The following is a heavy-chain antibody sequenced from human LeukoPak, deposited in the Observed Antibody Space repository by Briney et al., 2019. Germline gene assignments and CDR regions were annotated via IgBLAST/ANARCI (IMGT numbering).Heavy chain of an antibody. CDR2: IYYSGNT. V-gene: IGHV4-59*01. CDR3: AARIVGTTNYFDY. Sequence: PSETLSLTCTVSGGSISGYYWTWIRQPPGKGLEWIGHIYYSGNTNYNPSLKSRVTISVDLSKNQFSLKMNSVTAAGTAVYYCAARIVGTTNYFDYWDQGSLVTISS. J-gene: IGHJ4*02. CDR1: GGSISGYY. D-gene: IGHD1-26*01.